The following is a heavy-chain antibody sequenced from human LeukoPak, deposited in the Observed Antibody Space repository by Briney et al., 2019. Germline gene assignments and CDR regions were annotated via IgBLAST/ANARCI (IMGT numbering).Heavy chain of an antibody. CDR2: IYYSGST. CDR3: AKFTMVRGVTRVNAFDI. V-gene: IGHV4-59*01. Sequence: PSETLSLTCTVSGGSISSYYWSWIRRPPGKGLEWIGYIYYSGSTSYNPSLKSRVTISVDTSKTQFSLKLSSVTAANTAVNYCAKFTMVRGVTRVNAFDIWGQGTMVTVSS. D-gene: IGHD3-10*01. CDR1: GGSISSYY. J-gene: IGHJ3*02.